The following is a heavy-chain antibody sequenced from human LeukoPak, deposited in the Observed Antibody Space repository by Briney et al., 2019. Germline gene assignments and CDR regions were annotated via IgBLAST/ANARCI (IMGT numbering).Heavy chain of an antibody. D-gene: IGHD3-10*01. CDR1: GYTFTSYY. V-gene: IGHV1-46*01. J-gene: IGHJ3*02. Sequence: ASVKVSCKASGYTFTSYYMHWVRQAPGQGLEWMGIINPSGGSTSYAQKFQGRVTMTRDTSTSTVYMELSSLRPDDTAVYYCARYSRRGVVPAAFDIWGQGTMVIVSS. CDR3: ARYSRRGVVPAAFDI. CDR2: INPSGGST.